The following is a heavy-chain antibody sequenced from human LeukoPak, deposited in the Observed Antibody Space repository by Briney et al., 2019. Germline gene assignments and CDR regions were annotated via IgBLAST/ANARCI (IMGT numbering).Heavy chain of an antibody. D-gene: IGHD3-10*01. CDR2: IYPGYSDT. CDR1: GYSFTSYW. Sequence: LGESLKISCKGSGYSFTSYWIGWVRQMPGKGLEWMGIIYPGYSDTRYSPSFQGQVTISADKSISTAYLQWSSLKASDTAMYYCARFITMVRGATYYYYYMDVWGKGTTVTISS. J-gene: IGHJ6*03. CDR3: ARFITMVRGATYYYYYMDV. V-gene: IGHV5-51*01.